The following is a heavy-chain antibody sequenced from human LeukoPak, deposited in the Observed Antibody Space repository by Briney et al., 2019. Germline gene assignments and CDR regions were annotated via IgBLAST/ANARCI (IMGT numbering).Heavy chain of an antibody. V-gene: IGHV1-46*01. CDR3: ARERTILTGYYRPREDYFDY. CDR1: GYTFTSYY. CDR2: INPSGGST. J-gene: IGHJ4*02. D-gene: IGHD3-9*01. Sequence: ASVKVSCKASGYTFTSYYMHWVRQAPGQGLEWMGIINPSGGSTSYAQKFQGRVTMTRDTSTSTAYMELRSLRSDDTAAYYCARERTILTGYYRPREDYFDYWGQGTLVTVSS.